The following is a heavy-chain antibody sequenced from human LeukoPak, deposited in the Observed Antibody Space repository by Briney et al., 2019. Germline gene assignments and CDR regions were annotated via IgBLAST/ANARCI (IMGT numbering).Heavy chain of an antibody. D-gene: IGHD6-19*01. CDR3: ARDPSSGWYLKGWFDP. V-gene: IGHV3-30*04. Sequence: GGSLRLSCAASGFTFSSYAIHWVRQAPGKGLEWVAVISFYGTDAFYAHSVKGRFTISRDNSKNTLYLQMNSLRPDDTAVYYCARDPSSGWYLKGWFDPWGQGTLVTVSS. CDR2: ISFYGTDA. CDR1: GFTFSSYA. J-gene: IGHJ5*02.